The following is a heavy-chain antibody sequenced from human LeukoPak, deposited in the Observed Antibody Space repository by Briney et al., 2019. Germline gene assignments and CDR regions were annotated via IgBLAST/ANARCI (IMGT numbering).Heavy chain of an antibody. J-gene: IGHJ3*02. V-gene: IGHV1-2*02. CDR2: IKPDSGDT. Sequence: ASVKVSCKASGYTFTGHHMHWVRQAPGQGLEWMGCIKPDSGDTNYAQRFHGRVTMTRDKSITTAYMELSRVRYDDTAVYYCARAREESTGNYDAFDIWGQGTMVTVSS. CDR1: GYTFTGHH. D-gene: IGHD1-1*01. CDR3: ARAREESTGNYDAFDI.